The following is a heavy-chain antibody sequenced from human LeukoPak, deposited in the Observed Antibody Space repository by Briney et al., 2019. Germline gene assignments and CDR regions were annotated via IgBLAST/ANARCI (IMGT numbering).Heavy chain of an antibody. V-gene: IGHV1-69*04. J-gene: IGHJ4*02. CDR3: ARAPGRRFEYSSSRYFDY. CDR1: GGTFSSYA. CDR2: IIPILGIA. D-gene: IGHD6-6*01. Sequence: GASVKVSCKASGGTFSSYAISWVRQAPGQGLEWMGRIIPILGIANYAQKFQGRVTITADKSTSTAYMELSSLRSEDTAVYYCARAPGRRFEYSSSRYFDYWGQGTLVTVSS.